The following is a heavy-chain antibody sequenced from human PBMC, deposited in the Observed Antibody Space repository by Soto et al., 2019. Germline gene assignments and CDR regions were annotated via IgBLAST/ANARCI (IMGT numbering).Heavy chain of an antibody. CDR1: GGAFSTYT. D-gene: IGHD3-22*01. V-gene: IGHV1-69*13. J-gene: IGHJ4*01. CDR2: ITPILSTA. CDR3: ARDQINYYDSSGYLAY. Sequence: ASVKVSCKASGGAFSTYTITWVRQAPGQGLEWMGGITPILSTAHYAQKFQGRVTITADASTSTAHMELSSLRSDDTAVYCCARDQINYYDSSGYLAYWGQGTLVTVSS.